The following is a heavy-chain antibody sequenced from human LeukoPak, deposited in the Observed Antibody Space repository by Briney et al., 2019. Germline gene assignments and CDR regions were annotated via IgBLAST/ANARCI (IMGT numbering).Heavy chain of an antibody. CDR2: IYYSGST. V-gene: IGHV4-39*07. Sequence: KPSETLSLTCTVSGGSISSSSYYWGWIRQPPGKGLEWIGSIYYSGSTYYNPSLKSRVTISVDTSKNQFSLKLSSVTAADTAVYYCARPTAAGTDFLDYWGQGTLVTVSS. CDR1: GGSISSSSYY. J-gene: IGHJ4*02. CDR3: ARPTAAGTDFLDY. D-gene: IGHD6-13*01.